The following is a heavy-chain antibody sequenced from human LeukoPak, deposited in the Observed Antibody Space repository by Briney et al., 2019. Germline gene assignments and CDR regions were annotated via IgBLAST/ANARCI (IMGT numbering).Heavy chain of an antibody. Sequence: PGGSLRLSCAASGFTFSSYAMHWVRQAPGKGLEWVAVISYDGSNKYYVDSVKGRFTISRDNSKNTLYLQMNSLRAEDTAVYYCARAGTTMIVDPHFDYWGQGTLVTVSS. J-gene: IGHJ4*02. CDR3: ARAGTTMIVDPHFDY. D-gene: IGHD3-22*01. V-gene: IGHV3-30-3*01. CDR2: ISYDGSNK. CDR1: GFTFSSYA.